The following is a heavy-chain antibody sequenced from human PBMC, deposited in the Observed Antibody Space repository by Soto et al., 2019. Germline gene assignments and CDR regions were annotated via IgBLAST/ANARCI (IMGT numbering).Heavy chain of an antibody. J-gene: IGHJ4*02. Sequence: SQTLSLTCDISGDSVSSNSVAWNWIRQSPSRGLEWLGRTYYRSKWYNEYASSMKGRITVNPDTPKNQFSLQLNSVTPEDTAVYFCARGFHCGFDYWGLGTLVTVSS. CDR2: TYYRSKWYN. V-gene: IGHV6-1*01. CDR1: GDSVSSNSVA. D-gene: IGHD2-21*02. CDR3: ARGFHCGFDY.